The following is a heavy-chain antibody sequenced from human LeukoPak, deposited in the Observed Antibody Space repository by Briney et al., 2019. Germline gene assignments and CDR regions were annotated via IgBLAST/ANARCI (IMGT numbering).Heavy chain of an antibody. CDR1: GGTFSSYA. D-gene: IGHD6-19*01. V-gene: IGHV1-69*04. J-gene: IGHJ6*02. CDR3: ASETSGCHRFCGMDV. Sequence: SVKVSCKASGGTFSSYAISWVRQSPGQGLEWMGRIIPILGIANYAQKFQGRVTITADKSTSTAYMELSSLRSEDTAVYYCASETSGCHRFCGMDVWGQGTTVTVSS. CDR2: IIPILGIA.